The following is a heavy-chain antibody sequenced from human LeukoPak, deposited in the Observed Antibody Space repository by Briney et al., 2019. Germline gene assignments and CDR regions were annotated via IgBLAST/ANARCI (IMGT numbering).Heavy chain of an antibody. J-gene: IGHJ1*01. CDR2: ISGSGGST. D-gene: IGHD3-22*01. Sequence: QPGGSLRLSCGASGFTFSSNAMSWVRQAPGKGLEWVSAISGSGGSTYYADSVKGRFTISRDNSKNTLYLQMNSLRTEDTAVYYCARVSGYYSGYFQHWAQGTLVTVSS. CDR1: GFTFSSNA. V-gene: IGHV3-23*01. CDR3: ARVSGYYSGYFQH.